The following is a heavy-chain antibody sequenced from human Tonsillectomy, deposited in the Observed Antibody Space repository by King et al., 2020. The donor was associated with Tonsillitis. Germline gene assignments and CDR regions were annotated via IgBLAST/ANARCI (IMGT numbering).Heavy chain of an antibody. J-gene: IGHJ4*02. Sequence: QLQESGPGLVKPSETLSLTCTVSGDSISSNSYYWGWIRQPPGKGLEWIASIYFSGDTYYNPSLKSRDTISVDTSKSQFSLKLSSVTAADTAVNYCARAVGYGPLYYFDYWGQGALVTVSS. CDR2: IYFSGDT. CDR3: ARAVGYGPLYYFDY. V-gene: IGHV4-39*01. D-gene: IGHD5-18*01. CDR1: GDSISSNSYY.